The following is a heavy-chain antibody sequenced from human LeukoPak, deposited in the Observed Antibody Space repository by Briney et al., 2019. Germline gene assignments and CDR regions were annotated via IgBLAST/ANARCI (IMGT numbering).Heavy chain of an antibody. CDR3: ARECLGDYYDSSGYPNWFDP. Sequence: PSETLSLTCTVSGGSISSYYWSWIRQPPGKGLECIGYIYYSGSTNYNPSLKSRVTISVDTTKNHFSLKLSSVTAADTAVNYCARECLGDYYDSSGYPNWFDPWGQGTLVTVSS. CDR1: GGSISSYY. CDR2: IYYSGST. V-gene: IGHV4-59*01. J-gene: IGHJ5*02. D-gene: IGHD3-22*01.